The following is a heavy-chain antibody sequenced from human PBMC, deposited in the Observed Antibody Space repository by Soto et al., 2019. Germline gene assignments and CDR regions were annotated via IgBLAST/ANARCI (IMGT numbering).Heavy chain of an antibody. CDR2: IIPIFGTA. D-gene: IGHD3-22*01. Sequence: QVQLVQSGAEVKKPGSSVKVSCKASGGTFSSYAISWVRQAPGQGLEWMGGIIPIFGTANYAQKFQGRVTITADESTSTAYMELSSLRSEDTAVYYCASHGYDSSGYYYELSFDYWGQGTLVTVSS. V-gene: IGHV1-69*01. CDR3: ASHGYDSSGYYYELSFDY. CDR1: GGTFSSYA. J-gene: IGHJ4*02.